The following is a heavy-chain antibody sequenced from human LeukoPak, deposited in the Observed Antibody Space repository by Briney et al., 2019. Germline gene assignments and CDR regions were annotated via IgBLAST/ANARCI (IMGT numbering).Heavy chain of an antibody. J-gene: IGHJ4*02. D-gene: IGHD1-26*01. V-gene: IGHV3-30*04. Sequence: GGSLRLSCAASGCTFSSYAMRWVRQAPGKGLEWVGGISYNGSIKYYAHSVKGRFTISRDNSKNTLYLQMNSLSAEDTAVYYCARERVWELIYFDYWGQGTLVTVSS. CDR1: GCTFSSYA. CDR3: ARERVWELIYFDY. CDR2: ISYNGSIK.